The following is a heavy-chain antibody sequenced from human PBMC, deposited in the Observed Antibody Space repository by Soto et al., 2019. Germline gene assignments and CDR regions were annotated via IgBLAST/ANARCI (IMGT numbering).Heavy chain of an antibody. J-gene: IGHJ6*02. CDR2: ISYDGSNK. CDR1: GFTFSSYG. V-gene: IGHV3-30*18. D-gene: IGHD2-2*01. Sequence: GGSLRLSCAASGFTFSSYGMHWVRQAPGKGLEWVAVISYDGSNKYYADSVKGRFTISRDNSKNTLYLQMNSLRAEDTAVYYCAKDIVVVPAAHMDVWGQGTTVTSP. CDR3: AKDIVVVPAAHMDV.